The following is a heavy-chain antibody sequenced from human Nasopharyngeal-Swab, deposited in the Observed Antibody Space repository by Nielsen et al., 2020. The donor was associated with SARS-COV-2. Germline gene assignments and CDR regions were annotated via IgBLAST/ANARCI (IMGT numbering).Heavy chain of an antibody. CDR3: AHYASAAY. CDR2: INPDGSEM. J-gene: IGHJ4*02. D-gene: IGHD2-2*01. CDR1: GFNFNTSW. Sequence: GESLKISCADSGFNFNTSWMTWVRQAPGKGLEWVANINPDGSEMQYVDSVKGRFTISRDNAENSLYLHMNSLRADDAAVYYCAHYASAAYWGQGTLVTVSS. V-gene: IGHV3-7*03.